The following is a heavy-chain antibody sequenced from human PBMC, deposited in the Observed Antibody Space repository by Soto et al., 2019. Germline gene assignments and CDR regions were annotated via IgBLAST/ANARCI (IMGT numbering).Heavy chain of an antibody. V-gene: IGHV4-34*01. D-gene: IGHD5-12*01. CDR1: GGSFSGYY. J-gene: IGHJ6*02. CDR2: INHSGST. Sequence: SETLSLTCAVYGGSFSGYYWSWIRQPPLKVLEWIGEINHSGSTNYNPSLKSRVTISLDTSKNQFSLKLSSVTAADTAVYYCAREVRWLRLHYSGMDVWGQGTTLTVSS. CDR3: AREVRWLRLHYSGMDV.